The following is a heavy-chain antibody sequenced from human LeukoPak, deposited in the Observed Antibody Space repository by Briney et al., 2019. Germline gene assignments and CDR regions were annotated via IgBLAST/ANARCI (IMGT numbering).Heavy chain of an antibody. CDR1: GGTFSIYA. CDR3: ARGTYGDPTYFDY. J-gene: IGHJ4*02. D-gene: IGHD4-17*01. CDR2: IIPIFGTA. V-gene: IGHV1-69*13. Sequence: ASVKVSCKASGGTFSIYAISWVRQAPGQGLEWMGGIIPIFGTANYAQKFQGRVTITADESTSTAYMELSSLRSEDTAVYYCARGTYGDPTYFDYWGQGTLVTVSS.